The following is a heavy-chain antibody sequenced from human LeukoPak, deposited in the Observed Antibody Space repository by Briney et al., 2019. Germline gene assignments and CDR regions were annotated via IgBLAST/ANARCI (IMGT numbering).Heavy chain of an antibody. J-gene: IGHJ6*03. Sequence: PSETLSPTCAVYGGSFSGYYWSWIRQPPGKGLEWIGEINHSGSTNYNPSLKSRVTISVDTSKNQFSLKLSSVTAADTAVYYCARVYGSGARYYYYYMDVWGKGTTVTVSS. CDR3: ARVYGSGARYYYYYMDV. V-gene: IGHV4-34*01. CDR2: INHSGST. CDR1: GGSFSGYY. D-gene: IGHD3-10*01.